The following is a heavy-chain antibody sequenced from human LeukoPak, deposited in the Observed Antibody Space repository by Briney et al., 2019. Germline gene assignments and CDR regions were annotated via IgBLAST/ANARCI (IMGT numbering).Heavy chain of an antibody. CDR2: ISSSGSTI. J-gene: IGHJ4*02. D-gene: IGHD3-10*01. CDR3: ARDSRITMVRGAPNDY. Sequence: GGSLRLSCAASGFTFSSYSMNWVRQAPGKGLEWVSYISSSGSTIYYADSVKGRFTISRDNAKNSLYLQMNSLRAEDTAVYYCARDSRITMVRGAPNDYWGQGTLVTVSS. V-gene: IGHV3-48*04. CDR1: GFTFSSYS.